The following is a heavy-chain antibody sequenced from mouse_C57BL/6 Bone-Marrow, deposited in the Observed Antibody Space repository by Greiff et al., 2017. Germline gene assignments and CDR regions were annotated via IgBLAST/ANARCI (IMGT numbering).Heavy chain of an antibody. CDR2: IDPSDSET. Sequence: VQLQQPGAELVRPGSSVKLSCKASGYTFTSYWMHWVKQRPIQGLEWIGNIDPSDSETHYNQKFKDKATLTVDKSSSTAYMQLSSLTSEDSAVYYCARGYDYDVGYWGQGTTLTVSA. V-gene: IGHV1-52*01. D-gene: IGHD2-4*01. CDR3: ARGYDYDVGY. J-gene: IGHJ2*01. CDR1: GYTFTSYW.